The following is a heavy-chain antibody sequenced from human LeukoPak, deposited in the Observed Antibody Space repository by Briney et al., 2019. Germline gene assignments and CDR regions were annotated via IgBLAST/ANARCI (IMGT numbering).Heavy chain of an antibody. CDR2: IYYSGST. J-gene: IGHJ4*02. CDR1: GGSISSSSYY. V-gene: IGHV4-39*01. Sequence: SETLSLTCTVSGGSISSSSYYWGWIRQPPGKGLEWIGSIYYSGSTYYNPSLKSRVTISVDTSKNQFSLKLSSVTAADTAVYYCARHLRQLEESGFDYWGQGTLVTVSS. CDR3: ARHLRQLEESGFDY. D-gene: IGHD1-1*01.